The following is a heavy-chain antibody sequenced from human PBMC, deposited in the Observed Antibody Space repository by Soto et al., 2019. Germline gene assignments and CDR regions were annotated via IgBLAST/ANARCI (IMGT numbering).Heavy chain of an antibody. J-gene: IGHJ4*02. D-gene: IGHD2-15*01. CDR3: ARGTCSGGSCYSFHFDY. V-gene: IGHV1-3*01. CDR2: INAGNGNT. CDR1: GYTFTSYA. Sequence: QVQLVQSGAEVKKPGASVKVSCEASGYTFTSYAMHWVRQAPGQRLERMGWINAGNGNTIYSQKFQGRVTITRDTSASTAYMELSSLRSEDTAVYYCARGTCSGGSCYSFHFDYWGQGTLVTVSS.